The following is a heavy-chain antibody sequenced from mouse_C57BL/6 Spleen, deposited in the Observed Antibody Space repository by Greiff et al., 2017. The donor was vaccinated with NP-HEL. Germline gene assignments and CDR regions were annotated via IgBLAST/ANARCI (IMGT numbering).Heavy chain of an antibody. V-gene: IGHV1-82*01. CDR1: GYAFSSSW. CDR3: ARKRGYAMDY. CDR2: IYPGDGDT. J-gene: IGHJ4*01. Sequence: LQESGPELVKPGASVKISCKASGYAFSSSWMNWVKQRPGKGLEWIGRIYPGDGDTNYNGKFKGKATLTADKSSSTADMQLSSLTSEDSAVEVGARKRGYAMDYWGQGTSVTVSS.